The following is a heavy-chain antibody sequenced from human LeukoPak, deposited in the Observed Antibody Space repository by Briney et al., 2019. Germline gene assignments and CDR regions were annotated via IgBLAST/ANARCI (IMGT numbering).Heavy chain of an antibody. D-gene: IGHD1-7*01. J-gene: IGHJ4*02. Sequence: PGGSLRLSCAASGFTFSSCAMSWVRQAPGKGLEWVSTISGSGGSTYYADSVKGRFTISRDNSKNTLYLQMNSLRAEDTAVYYCAQDRELELVGDYWGQGTLVTVSS. CDR2: ISGSGGST. V-gene: IGHV3-23*01. CDR3: AQDRELELVGDY. CDR1: GFTFSSCA.